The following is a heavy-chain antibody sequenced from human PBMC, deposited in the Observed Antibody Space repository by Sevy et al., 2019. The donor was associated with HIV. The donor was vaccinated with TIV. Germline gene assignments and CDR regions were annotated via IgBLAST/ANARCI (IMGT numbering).Heavy chain of an antibody. Sequence: GGSLRLSCAASGFTFDDYAMHWVRQAPGKGLEWVSGIYWDSDSVGYEDSVKGRFTISRDNSENSLYLQMKSLRPEDTAWYYCAKDRVGSGRMSGFDIWGQGTMVTVSS. CDR3: AKDRVGSGRMSGFDI. CDR1: GFTFDDYA. V-gene: IGHV3-9*01. J-gene: IGHJ3*02. D-gene: IGHD1-26*01. CDR2: IYWDSDSV.